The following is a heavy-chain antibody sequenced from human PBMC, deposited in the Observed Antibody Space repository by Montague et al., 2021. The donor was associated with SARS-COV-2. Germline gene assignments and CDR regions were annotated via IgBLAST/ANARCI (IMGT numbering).Heavy chain of an antibody. CDR3: AIEQLVQSDAFDI. D-gene: IGHD6-13*01. Sequence: SLRLSCAASGFTFSSYAMHWVRQAPGKGLEWVAVISYDGSNKYYADSVKGRFTISRDNSKNTLYLQMNSLRAEDTAVYYCAIEQLVQSDAFDIWGQGTMVTVSS. CDR2: ISYDGSNK. J-gene: IGHJ3*02. CDR1: GFTFSSYA. V-gene: IGHV3-30*04.